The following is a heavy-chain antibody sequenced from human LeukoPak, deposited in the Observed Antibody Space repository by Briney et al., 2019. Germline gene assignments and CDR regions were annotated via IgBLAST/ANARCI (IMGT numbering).Heavy chain of an antibody. Sequence: AVKDSCKASGFTFTSSAMQWVRQPRGQCLEWIGWIVVGSGNTNYAQKCQERVTSTRDMSTSTAYMELSSLRSEDTAVYYCAAGWVCSGGSCYYYFDYWGQVTPGTVSS. V-gene: IGHV1-58*02. D-gene: IGHD2-15*01. CDR1: GFTFTSSA. J-gene: IGHJ4*02. CDR3: AAGWVCSGGSCYYYFDY. CDR2: IVVGSGNT.